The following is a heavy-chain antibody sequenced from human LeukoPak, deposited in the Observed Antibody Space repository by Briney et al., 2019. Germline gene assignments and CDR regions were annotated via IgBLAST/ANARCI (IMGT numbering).Heavy chain of an antibody. V-gene: IGHV3-9*01. CDR1: GFTFDDYA. D-gene: IGHD2-2*01. CDR2: ISWNSGRK. J-gene: IGHJ4*02. Sequence: GGSLRLSCAASGFTFDDYARHWVRQAPGKGLEWVSGISWNSGRKDYADSVKGRFTISRDNAKNSLYLQMNSLRVEDTALYYCAKCLSTSCQGAFDYWGQGTLVTVSS. CDR3: AKCLSTSCQGAFDY.